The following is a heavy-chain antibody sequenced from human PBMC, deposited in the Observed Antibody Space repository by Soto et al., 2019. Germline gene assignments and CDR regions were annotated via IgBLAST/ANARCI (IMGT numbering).Heavy chain of an antibody. Sequence: SETLSLTCAIYDGSFSGYYWIWIRQSPGEGLXWIGXIXHXGXTXYXXXXKSRVTMSVDASKNQFSLKLNSVTAADTAVYYCARDSTRRGACDIWGQGTTVTVSS. V-gene: IGHV4-34*01. CDR2: IXHXGXT. CDR3: ARDSTRRGACDI. D-gene: IGHD4-4*01. J-gene: IGHJ3*02. CDR1: DGSFSGYY.